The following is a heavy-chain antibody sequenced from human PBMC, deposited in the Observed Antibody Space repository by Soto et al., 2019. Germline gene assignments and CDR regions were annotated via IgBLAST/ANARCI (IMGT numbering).Heavy chain of an antibody. CDR3: ARSANYYDSSGLGMDV. V-gene: IGHV3-13*01. J-gene: IGHJ6*02. CDR1: GFTFSSYD. Sequence: GESLKISCAASGFTFSSYDMHWVRQATGKGLEWVSAIGTAGDTYYPGSVKGRFTISRENAKNSLYLQMNSLRAEDTAVYYCARSANYYDSSGLGMDVWGQGTTVTVSS. CDR2: IGTAGDT. D-gene: IGHD3-22*01.